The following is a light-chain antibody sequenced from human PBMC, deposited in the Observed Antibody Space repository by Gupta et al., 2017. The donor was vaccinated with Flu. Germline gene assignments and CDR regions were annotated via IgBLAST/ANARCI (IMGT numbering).Light chain of an antibody. CDR2: KAS. CDR1: QDIYKW. CDR3: QHYYRSSM. J-gene: IGKJ1*01. V-gene: IGKV1-5*03. Sequence: DVQVTQSPSTLSASIGDRVTITCRASQDIYKWLAWYQQKAGTVPKLLIYKASSLSSGVPSRFSGAGSGTEFTLTISNLQSDDIATYYCQHYYRSSMFGQGTKVEVK.